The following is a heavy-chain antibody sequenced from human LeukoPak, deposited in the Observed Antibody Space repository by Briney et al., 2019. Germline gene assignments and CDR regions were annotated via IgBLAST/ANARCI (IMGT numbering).Heavy chain of an antibody. J-gene: IGHJ4*02. CDR1: GYTFTGYY. D-gene: IGHD3-3*01. CDR2: INPNSGGT. V-gene: IGHV1-2*02. Sequence: ASVKVSCKASGYTFTGYYMHWVRQAPGQGLEWMGWINPNSGGTNYAQKFQGRVTMTRDTSISTAYMELSRLRSDDTAVYYCARRPSFFGVVSFDYWGQGTLVTVSS. CDR3: ARRPSFFGVVSFDY.